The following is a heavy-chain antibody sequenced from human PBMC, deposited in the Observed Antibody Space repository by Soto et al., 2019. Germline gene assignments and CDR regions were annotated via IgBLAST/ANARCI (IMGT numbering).Heavy chain of an antibody. D-gene: IGHD2-2*01. J-gene: IGHJ6*02. V-gene: IGHV5-51*01. CDR3: ARHYCSSTSCYPVYYYYYGMDV. CDR1: GYSFASYW. Sequence: PGELLKISCKGSGYSFASYWIVWVRQMPGKGLEGMGMIYPGNSDTRYSPSFQGQVTISADKSISTAYLQWSSLKASDTAMYYCARHYCSSTSCYPVYYYYYGMDVWGQGTTVTVSS. CDR2: IYPGNSDT.